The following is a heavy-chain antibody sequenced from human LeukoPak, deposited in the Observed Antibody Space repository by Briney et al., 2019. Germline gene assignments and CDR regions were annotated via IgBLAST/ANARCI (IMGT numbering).Heavy chain of an antibody. J-gene: IGHJ4*02. CDR1: GYTFTGYY. CDR3: ARDPAAAGDC. Sequence: ASVKVSCKASGYTFTGYYMHWVRQAPGQGLEWMGWISAYNGNTNYAQKLQGRVTMTTDTSTSTAYMELRSLRSDDTAVYYCARDPAAAGDCWGQGTLVTVSS. V-gene: IGHV1-18*04. CDR2: ISAYNGNT. D-gene: IGHD6-13*01.